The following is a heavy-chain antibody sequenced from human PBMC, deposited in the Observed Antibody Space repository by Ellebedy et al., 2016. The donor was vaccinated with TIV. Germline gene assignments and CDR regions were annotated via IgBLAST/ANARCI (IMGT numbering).Heavy chain of an antibody. CDR1: GLTFSNCA. CDR2: TGPSDGRT. CDR3: AKEDGGWRPFDY. Sequence: GESLKISCAVSGLTFSNCAMSWVRQAPGKGLEWVSATGPSDGRTYYTDSVKGRFTISRDNSKNTLYLQMNGLRAEDTAVYYCAKEDGGWRPFDYWGQGTLVTVSS. V-gene: IGHV3-23*01. D-gene: IGHD6-19*01. J-gene: IGHJ4*02.